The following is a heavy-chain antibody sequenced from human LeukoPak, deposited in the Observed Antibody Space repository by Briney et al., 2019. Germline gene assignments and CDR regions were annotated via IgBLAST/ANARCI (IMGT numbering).Heavy chain of an antibody. J-gene: IGHJ3*02. CDR2: INPNSGDT. Sequence: ASVKVSCKASGYTFTCYYMHWVRQAPGQGLEWMGWINPNSGDTNYAQKFQGRVTMTRDTSISTAYMELSRLRSDDTAVYYCARDLTGFGAFDIWGQGTMVTVSS. CDR3: ARDLTGFGAFDI. D-gene: IGHD3-10*01. V-gene: IGHV1-2*02. CDR1: GYTFTCYY.